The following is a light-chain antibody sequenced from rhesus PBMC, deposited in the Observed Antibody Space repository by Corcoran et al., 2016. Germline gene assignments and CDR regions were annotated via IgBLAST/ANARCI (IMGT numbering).Light chain of an antibody. V-gene: IGKV1-32*05. Sequence: DIQMTQSPSSLSASVGDRVTITCRASQDINGYLNWYQQKPEKAPKVLIHSVSRLEAGVPSIFSGSGSGTEFTLTINSLQPEDFATEYWQQYNRLPLTFGGGTKVESK. J-gene: IGKJ4*01. CDR3: QQYNRLPLT. CDR2: SVS. CDR1: QDINGY.